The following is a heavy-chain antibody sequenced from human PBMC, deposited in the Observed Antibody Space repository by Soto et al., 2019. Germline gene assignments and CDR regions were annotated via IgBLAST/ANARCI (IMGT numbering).Heavy chain of an antibody. V-gene: IGHV1-3*01. CDR2: INAGNGDT. CDR1: AYTFTSYA. CDR3: ARAPYCSSTSCPNYYYCYMDG. D-gene: IGHD2-2*01. J-gene: IGHJ6*03. Sequence: ASVKVSSKASAYTFTSYAMHWVRQAPGQRLERMGWINAGNGDTKYSQKFQGRVTITRDTSASTAYMELSSLRSEDTALYYCARAPYCSSTSCPNYYYCYMDGWGKGTTVTVSS.